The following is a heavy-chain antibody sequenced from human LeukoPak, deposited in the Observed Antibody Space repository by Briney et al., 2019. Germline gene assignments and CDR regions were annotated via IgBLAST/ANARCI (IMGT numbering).Heavy chain of an antibody. V-gene: IGHV4-39*01. CDR1: GGSISSSSYY. Sequence: PSETLSLTCTVSGGSISSSSYYWGWIRQPPGKGLEWIGSIYYSGSTYYNPSLKSRFTISVDTSKNQFSLKLSSVTAADTAVYYCARQAIAVVDAFDIWGQGTMVTVSS. D-gene: IGHD6-19*01. CDR3: ARQAIAVVDAFDI. CDR2: IYYSGST. J-gene: IGHJ3*02.